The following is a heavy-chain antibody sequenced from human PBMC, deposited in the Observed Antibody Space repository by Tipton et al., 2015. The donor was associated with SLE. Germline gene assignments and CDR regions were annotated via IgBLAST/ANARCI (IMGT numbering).Heavy chain of an antibody. CDR1: GGSISSSSYY. V-gene: IGHV4-39*07. CDR2: IYYSGST. CDR3: ALATRRGYYYYSMDV. J-gene: IGHJ6*02. Sequence: LRLSCTVSGGSISSSSYYWGWIRQPPGKGLEWIGSIYYSGSTYYNPSLKSRVTISVDTSKNQFSLKLSSVTAADTAVYYCALATRRGYYYYSMDVWGQGTTVTVSS. D-gene: IGHD6-6*01.